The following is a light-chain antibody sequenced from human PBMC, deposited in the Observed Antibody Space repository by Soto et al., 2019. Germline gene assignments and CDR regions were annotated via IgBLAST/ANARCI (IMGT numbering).Light chain of an antibody. Sequence: QSVLTQPASVSGSPGQSTTISCTGASSGIGDFSWYQQQPGKTPKLIIYDVSNRPSGVSNRFSGSKSGNTASLTISGLQADDEDDYYCNSHTSGTTRAFGTGTKVTVL. V-gene: IGLV2-14*01. J-gene: IGLJ1*01. CDR1: SSGIGD. CDR3: NSHTSGTTRA. CDR2: DVS.